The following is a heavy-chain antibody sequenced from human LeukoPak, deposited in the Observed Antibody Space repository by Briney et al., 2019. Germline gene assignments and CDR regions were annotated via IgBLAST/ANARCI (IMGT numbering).Heavy chain of an antibody. D-gene: IGHD3-10*01. J-gene: IGHJ4*02. Sequence: GGSLRLSCAASGFTFNTYWMGWVRQAPGKGLEWVANIKQDGSEKYYVDSVTGRFTISRDNVKNSLYLQMNSLRAEDTAVYYCARELPTGTDYFDYWGQGMLVTVSS. V-gene: IGHV3-7*01. CDR3: ARELPTGTDYFDY. CDR2: IKQDGSEK. CDR1: GFTFNTYW.